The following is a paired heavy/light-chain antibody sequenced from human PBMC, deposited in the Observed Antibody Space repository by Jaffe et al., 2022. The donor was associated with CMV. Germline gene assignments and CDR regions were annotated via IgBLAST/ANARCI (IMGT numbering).Light chain of an antibody. CDR1: SSDVGGYNY. Sequence: QSALTQPASVSGSPGQSITISCTGTSSDVGGYNYVSWYQQHPGKAPKLMIYDVSNRPSGVSNRFSGSKSGNTASLTISGLQAEDEADYYCSSYTSSSTSPLVFGGGTKLTVL. CDR3: SSYTSSSTSPLV. CDR2: DVS. V-gene: IGLV2-14*03. J-gene: IGLJ2*01.
Heavy chain of an antibody. J-gene: IGHJ6*03. Sequence: QVQLQESGPGLVKPSETLSLTCTVSGGSISSYYWSWIRQPPGKGLEWIGYIYYSGSTNYNPSLKSRVTISVDTSKNQFSLKLSSVTAADTAVYYCARTRAPLWFGESNIYYYYYMDVWGKGTTVTVSS. V-gene: IGHV4-59*08. CDR2: IYYSGST. D-gene: IGHD3-10*01. CDR3: ARTRAPLWFGESNIYYYYYMDV. CDR1: GGSISSYY.